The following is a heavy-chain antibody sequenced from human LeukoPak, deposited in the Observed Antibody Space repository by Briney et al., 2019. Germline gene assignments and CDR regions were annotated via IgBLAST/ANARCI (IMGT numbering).Heavy chain of an antibody. CDR2: IYYSGST. CDR1: GGSISSSSYY. V-gene: IGHV4-39*07. D-gene: IGHD3-22*01. CDR3: ARELSYYDSSGYYYQAVDY. Sequence: SETLSLTCTVSGGSISSSSYYWGWIRQPPGKGLEWIGSIYYSGSTYHNPSLKSRVTISVDTSKNQFSLKLSSVTAADTAVYYCARELSYYDSSGYYYQAVDYWGQGTLVTVSS. J-gene: IGHJ4*02.